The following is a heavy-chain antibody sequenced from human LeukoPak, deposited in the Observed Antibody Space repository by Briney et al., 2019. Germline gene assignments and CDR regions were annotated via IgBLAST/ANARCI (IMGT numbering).Heavy chain of an antibody. D-gene: IGHD6-13*01. CDR2: ISSSSSYI. CDR1: GFTFSSYS. Sequence: GGSLRLSCAASGFTFSSYSMNWVRQAPGKGLEWVSSISSSSSYIYYADSVKGRFTISRDNSKNTLYLQMNSLRAEDTAVYYCAKVNGYSSSWYPEGPFSFDYWGQGTLVTVSS. J-gene: IGHJ4*02. V-gene: IGHV3-21*04. CDR3: AKVNGYSSSWYPEGPFSFDY.